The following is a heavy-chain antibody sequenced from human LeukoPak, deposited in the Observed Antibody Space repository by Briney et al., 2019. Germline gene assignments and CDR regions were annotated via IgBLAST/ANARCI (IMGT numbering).Heavy chain of an antibody. D-gene: IGHD4-17*01. CDR1: GGSFSGYY. V-gene: IGHV4-34*01. J-gene: IGHJ4*02. Sequence: SETLSLTCAVYGGSFSGYYWSWIRQPPGKGLEWIGEINHSGSTNYNPSLKSRVTISVDTSKNQSSLKLSSVTAADTAVYYCARGLSAVTTYYYFDYWGQGTLVTVSS. CDR3: ARGLSAVTTYYYFDY. CDR2: INHSGST.